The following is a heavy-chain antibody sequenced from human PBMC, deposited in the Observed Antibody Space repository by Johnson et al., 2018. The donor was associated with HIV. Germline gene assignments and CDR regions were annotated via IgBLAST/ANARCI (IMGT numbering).Heavy chain of an antibody. D-gene: IGHD2-2*01. J-gene: IGHJ3*02. CDR3: ARNGLIPAAKGVAFDI. Sequence: EVQLVESGGGVVQPGGSLRLSCAASGFTFSSYWMSWVRQAPGKGLEWVANIKQDGTEKYYVGSVKGRFTISRDNAKNSLYLQMNSLRAEDTAVYYCARNGLIPAAKGVAFDIWGHGTTVTVSS. CDR1: GFTFSSYW. V-gene: IGHV3-7*01. CDR2: IKQDGTEK.